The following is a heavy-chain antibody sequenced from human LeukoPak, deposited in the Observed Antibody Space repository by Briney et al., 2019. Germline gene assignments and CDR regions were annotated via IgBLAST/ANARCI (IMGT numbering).Heavy chain of an antibody. Sequence: GASVKVSCKASGGTFSSYAISWVRQAPGQGLEWMGGIIPIFGTANYAQKFQGRVTMTRDTSIGTAYMELSTVTSDDTAVYFCARVHATGYFSLDLGYWGQGTLVTVSS. CDR1: GGTFSSYA. CDR3: ARVHATGYFSLDLGY. D-gene: IGHD3-9*01. V-gene: IGHV1-69*05. J-gene: IGHJ4*02. CDR2: IIPIFGTA.